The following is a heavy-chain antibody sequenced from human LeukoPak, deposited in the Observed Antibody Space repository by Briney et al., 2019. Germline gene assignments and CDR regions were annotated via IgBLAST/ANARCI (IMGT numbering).Heavy chain of an antibody. CDR2: ISSSGSTI. V-gene: IGHV3-48*03. CDR1: GFTFSSYE. J-gene: IGHJ5*02. CDR3: ARDLVEYYYGSGSYPDNWFDP. Sequence: GGSLRLSCAASGFTFSSYEMNWVRQAPGKGLEWVSYISSSGSTIYYADSVKGRFTISRDNAKNSLYLQMNSLRAEDTAVYYCARDLVEYYYGSGSYPDNWFDPWGQGTLVTVSS. D-gene: IGHD3-10*01.